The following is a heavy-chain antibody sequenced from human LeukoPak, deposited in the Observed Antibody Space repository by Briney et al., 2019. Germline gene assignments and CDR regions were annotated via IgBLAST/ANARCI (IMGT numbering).Heavy chain of an antibody. V-gene: IGHV3-7*02. Sequence: PGGSLRLSCAASGFIFRTYWMSWVRQAPGKGLEWVANIKQDGSEQYFVDSVKGRFTISRDNGKNTLYLQMSSLRAEDTAVYYCVKGEAAAPTGYWGQGTLVTVSS. CDR1: GFIFRTYW. CDR2: IKQDGSEQ. CDR3: VKGEAAAPTGY. J-gene: IGHJ4*02. D-gene: IGHD6-13*01.